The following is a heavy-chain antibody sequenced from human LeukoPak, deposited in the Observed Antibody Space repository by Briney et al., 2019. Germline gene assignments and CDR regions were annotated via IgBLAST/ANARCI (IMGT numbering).Heavy chain of an antibody. CDR3: ARRGTGYSSSWSLPPKTTFDY. CDR2: IYHSGST. Sequence: SETLSLTCAVSGGSISSSNWWSWVRQPPGKGLEWIGEIYHSGSTNYNPSLKSRVTISVDKSKNQFSLKLSSVTAADTAVYYCARRGTGYSSSWSLPPKTTFDYWGQGTLVTVSS. CDR1: GGSISSSNW. V-gene: IGHV4-4*02. J-gene: IGHJ4*02. D-gene: IGHD6-13*01.